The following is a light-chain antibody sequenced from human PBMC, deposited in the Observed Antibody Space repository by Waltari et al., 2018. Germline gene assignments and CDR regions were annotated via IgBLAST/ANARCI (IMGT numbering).Light chain of an antibody. Sequence: DIMMTQSPESLAVSLGERATINCKSSQSVLYSSNNKNYLAWYQQKPGQPPILLIYWASTRESGVPDRVSGSGSGTDFTLTISSLQAEDVAVYYCQQYYTTPLTFGGGTKVEIK. J-gene: IGKJ4*01. CDR3: QQYYTTPLT. CDR2: WAS. CDR1: QSVLYSSNNKNY. V-gene: IGKV4-1*01.